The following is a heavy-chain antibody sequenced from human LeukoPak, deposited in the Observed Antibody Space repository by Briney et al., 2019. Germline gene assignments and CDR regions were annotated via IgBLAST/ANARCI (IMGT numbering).Heavy chain of an antibody. CDR3: ARVLYFDFWRVSYCYYMDV. CDR1: GGSLSGSS. CDR2: INQSGST. V-gene: IGHV4-34*01. J-gene: IGHJ6*03. D-gene: IGHD3-3*01. Sequence: SETLSLTCAVSGGSLSGSSWSWIRQTPGKGLEWIGEINQSGSTHYNPSLKSRVTISVDTSKNQFSLKLSSVTAADTAVYYCARVLYFDFWRVSYCYYMDVWGKGTTVTVSS.